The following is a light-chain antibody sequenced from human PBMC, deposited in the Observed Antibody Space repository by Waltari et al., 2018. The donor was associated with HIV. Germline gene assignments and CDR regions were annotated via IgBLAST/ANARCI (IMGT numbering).Light chain of an antibody. CDR3: QQYGSSPWWT. J-gene: IGKJ1*01. CDR2: GAS. CDR1: ESINSNY. V-gene: IGKV3-20*01. Sequence: EIVLTQSPGTLSLSPGERATLSCRASESINSNYLAWYQQRPGQAPRLLIYGASSRATGIPDRFSGGGSGTEFTLTISSLEPEDFAVYYCQQYGSSPWWTFGQGTKVEFK.